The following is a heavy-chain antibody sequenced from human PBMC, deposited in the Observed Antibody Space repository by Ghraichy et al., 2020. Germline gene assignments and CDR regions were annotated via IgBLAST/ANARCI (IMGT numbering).Heavy chain of an antibody. Sequence: SGPTLVKPTQTLTLTCTFSGFSLSTSGVGVGWIRQPPGKALEWLALIYWNDDKRYSPSLKSRLTITKDTSKNQVVLTMTNMDPVDTATYYCAQLTYYYDSSGPKSFDYWGQGTLVTVSS. V-gene: IGHV2-5*01. J-gene: IGHJ4*02. CDR1: GFSLSTSGVG. CDR3: AQLTYYYDSSGPKSFDY. CDR2: IYWNDDK. D-gene: IGHD3-22*01.